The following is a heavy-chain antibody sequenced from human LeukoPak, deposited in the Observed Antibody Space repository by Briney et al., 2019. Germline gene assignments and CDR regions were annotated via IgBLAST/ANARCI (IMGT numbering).Heavy chain of an antibody. D-gene: IGHD6-19*01. CDR2: ISGSGGST. Sequence: GGSLRLSCAASGFTFSSYSMSWVRQAPGKGLEWVSAISGSGGSTYYADSVKGRFTISRDNSKNTLYLQMNSLRAEDTAVYYCAKDMEYSSGWTYYFDYWGQGTLVTVSS. V-gene: IGHV3-23*01. CDR3: AKDMEYSSGWTYYFDY. J-gene: IGHJ4*02. CDR1: GFTFSSYS.